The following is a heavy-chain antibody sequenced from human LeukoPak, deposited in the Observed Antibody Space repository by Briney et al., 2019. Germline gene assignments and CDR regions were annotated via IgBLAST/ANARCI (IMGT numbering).Heavy chain of an antibody. D-gene: IGHD4-17*01. V-gene: IGHV4-59*08. Sequence: SETLSLTCTVSGGSISSYYWSWIRQPPGKGLEWIGYIYYSGSTNYNPSLKSRVTISVDTSKNQFSLKLSSVTAADTAVYYCARHYGDYLNWYFDLWGRGTLVTVSS. CDR2: IYYSGST. J-gene: IGHJ2*01. CDR1: GGSISSYY. CDR3: ARHYGDYLNWYFDL.